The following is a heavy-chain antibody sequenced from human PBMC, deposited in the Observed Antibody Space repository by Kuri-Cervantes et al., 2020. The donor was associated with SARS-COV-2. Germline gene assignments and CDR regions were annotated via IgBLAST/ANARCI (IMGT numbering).Heavy chain of an antibody. D-gene: IGHD4-17*01. CDR3: AKDVGYGDLAFGY. CDR2: TSSNGGST. V-gene: IGHV3-64D*08. J-gene: IGHJ4*02. CDR1: GFTFSSYA. Sequence: GSLRLSCSASGFTFSSYAMHWVRQAPGKGLEYVSATSSNGGSTYYADSVKGRFTISRDNSKNTLYLQMSSLRAEDTAVYYCAKDVGYGDLAFGYWGQGTLVTVSS.